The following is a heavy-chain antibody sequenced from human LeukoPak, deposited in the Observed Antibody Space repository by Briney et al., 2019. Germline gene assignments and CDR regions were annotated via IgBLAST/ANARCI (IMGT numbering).Heavy chain of an antibody. Sequence: ASVKVSCKASGYTFTNYYMHWVRQTPGQGLEWMGRINPSGGSTSYAQKFQGRVTMTRVTSTSTVYMELSSLRSEDTAVYYCAIESVWYGFDYWGQGTLVTVSS. V-gene: IGHV1-46*01. CDR1: GYTFTNYY. CDR2: INPSGGST. D-gene: IGHD3-16*01. CDR3: AIESVWYGFDY. J-gene: IGHJ4*02.